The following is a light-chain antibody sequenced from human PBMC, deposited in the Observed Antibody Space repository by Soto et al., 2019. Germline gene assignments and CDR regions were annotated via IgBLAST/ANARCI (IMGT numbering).Light chain of an antibody. CDR2: DAS. J-gene: IGKJ1*01. CDR3: QQSSITPRT. Sequence: DIQMTQPASSLSASVGVRVTITCRASQSISNYLKWYQHKLGKAPRLLIYDASRLQSGVPSRFSGSGSGTDFTLTISSLQPEDFATYYCQQSSITPRTFGPGTKVDIK. CDR1: QSISNY. V-gene: IGKV1-39*01.